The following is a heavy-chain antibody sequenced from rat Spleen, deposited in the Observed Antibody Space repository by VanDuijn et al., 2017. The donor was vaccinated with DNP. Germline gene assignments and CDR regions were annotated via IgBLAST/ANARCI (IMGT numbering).Heavy chain of an antibody. J-gene: IGHJ2*01. CDR3: ARWNSGHFDY. V-gene: IGHV5-22*01. CDR1: EFSFSDYN. Sequence: EVQLVVSGGDLVQPGRSLRLSCVASEFSFSDYNMAWVRQAPKKGLEWVAYIRYDGGSTYYGDSVKGRFTISRDNAKNTLYLQMNSLRSEDMATYYCARWNSGHFDYWGQGVMVPVSS. D-gene: IGHD4-3*01. CDR2: IRYDGGST.